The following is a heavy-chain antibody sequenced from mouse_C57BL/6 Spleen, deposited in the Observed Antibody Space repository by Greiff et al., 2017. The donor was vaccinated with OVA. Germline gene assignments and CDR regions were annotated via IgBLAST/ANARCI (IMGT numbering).Heavy chain of an antibody. CDR1: GYAFTNYL. CDR2: INPGSGGT. Sequence: VQLKESGAELVRPGTSVKVSCKASGYAFTNYLIEWVKQRPGQGLEWIGVINPGSGGTNYNEKFKGKATLTADKSSSTAYMQLSSLTSEDSAVYFCARDGWFAYWGQGTLVTVSA. J-gene: IGHJ3*01. V-gene: IGHV1-54*01. CDR3: ARDGWFAY.